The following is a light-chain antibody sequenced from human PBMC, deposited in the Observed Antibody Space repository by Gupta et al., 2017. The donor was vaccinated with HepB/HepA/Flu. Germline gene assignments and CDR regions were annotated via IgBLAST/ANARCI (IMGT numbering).Light chain of an antibody. V-gene: IGKV1-39*01. J-gene: IGKJ1*01. Sequence: DSQMTQSPSSLSASVGDRVTITCRASQSISSYLNWYQQKPGKAPKLLIYAASSLQSGVPSRFSGSGSGTDFTLTISRLHPEDFATYYCQQCDSTPWTFGQGTKVEIK. CDR2: AAS. CDR3: QQCDSTPWT. CDR1: QSISSY.